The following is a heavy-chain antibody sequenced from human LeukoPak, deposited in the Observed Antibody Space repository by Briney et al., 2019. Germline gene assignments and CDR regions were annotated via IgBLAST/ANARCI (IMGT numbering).Heavy chain of an antibody. CDR1: GYSISSGYY. D-gene: IGHD3-22*01. CDR3: ASGRQAGSSGHNTYYYYGMDV. Sequence: SETLSLTCTVSGYSISSGYYWGWIRQPPGKGLEWIGSIYHTGSTYYNPSLKSRVTMSVDTSRNQFSLKLNSVTAADTAVYYCASGRQAGSSGHNTYYYYGMDVWGQGTTVTVSS. V-gene: IGHV4-38-2*02. J-gene: IGHJ6*02. CDR2: IYHTGST.